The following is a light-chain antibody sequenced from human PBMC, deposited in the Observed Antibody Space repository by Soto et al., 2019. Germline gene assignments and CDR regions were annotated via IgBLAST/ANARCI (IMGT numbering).Light chain of an antibody. Sequence: EIVLTQSPGTLSLSPGERATLSCRASQIVSSTYLAWYQQKPGQAPKLLIYGASSRAAGIPDRFSGSGSGTDFTLTISRLEPEDFAVYFCQQYGNSPHTFGGGTKVEIK. CDR3: QQYGNSPHT. J-gene: IGKJ4*01. CDR1: QIVSSTY. V-gene: IGKV3-20*01. CDR2: GAS.